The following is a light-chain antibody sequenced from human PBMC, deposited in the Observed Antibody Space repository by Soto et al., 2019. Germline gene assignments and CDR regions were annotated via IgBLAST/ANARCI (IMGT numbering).Light chain of an antibody. V-gene: IGKV1-39*01. CDR3: QQSYYTLFT. J-gene: IGKJ4*01. CDR2: AAS. CDR1: QSVSNF. Sequence: DIPMTQSPSSLSASVGDRVTITCRASQSVSNFLSWYQQEPGKAPKLLIYAASSLQSGVPSRFSGSGSGTDFTLTISSLQPEDFATYYCQQSYYTLFTFGGGTKVEIK.